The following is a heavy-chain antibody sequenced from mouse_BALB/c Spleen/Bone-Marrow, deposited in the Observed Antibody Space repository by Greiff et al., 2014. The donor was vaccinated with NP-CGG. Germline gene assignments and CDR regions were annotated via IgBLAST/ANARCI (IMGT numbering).Heavy chain of an antibody. V-gene: IGHV5-12*02. Sequence: EVQGVESGGGIVQPGGSLKLSCVISGFNFSDYYMYWVRQTPEKRLEWVAYISDSGGSTYYPDTVKGRFTISRDNAKNTLYLQMSRLKSEDTAMYYCARLGDYSYFDYWGQGTTLTVSS. D-gene: IGHD1-1*01. CDR3: ARLGDYSYFDY. CDR2: ISDSGGST. J-gene: IGHJ2*01. CDR1: GFNFSDYY.